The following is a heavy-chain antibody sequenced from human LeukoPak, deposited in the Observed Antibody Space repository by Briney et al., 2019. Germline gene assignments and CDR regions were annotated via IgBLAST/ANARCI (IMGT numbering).Heavy chain of an antibody. CDR1: GFTFSNYW. CDR2: IKQDGSEK. CDR3: AEPGITMIGGV. Sequence: GGSLRLSCAASGFTFSNYWMSWVRQAPGKGLEWVVNIKQDGSEKYYVDSGKGRFTISRDNGKNSLYLQMNSLRAEDTAVYYCAEPGITMIGGVWGKGTTVTISS. V-gene: IGHV3-7*01. D-gene: IGHD3-10*02. J-gene: IGHJ6*04.